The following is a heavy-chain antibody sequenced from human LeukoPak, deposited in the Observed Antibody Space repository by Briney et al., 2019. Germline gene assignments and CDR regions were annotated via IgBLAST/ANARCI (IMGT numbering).Heavy chain of an antibody. CDR1: GGSISSYY. CDR3: ARDSYSNGWDYWYFDL. CDR2: IYYSGST. V-gene: IGHV4-59*01. D-gene: IGHD6-19*01. J-gene: IGHJ2*01. Sequence: PSETLSLTCTVSGGSISSYYWSWIRQPPGKGLEWIGYIYYSGSTNYNPSPKSRVTISVDTSKNQFSLKLSSVTAADTAVYYCARDSYSNGWDYWYFDLWGRGTLVTVSS.